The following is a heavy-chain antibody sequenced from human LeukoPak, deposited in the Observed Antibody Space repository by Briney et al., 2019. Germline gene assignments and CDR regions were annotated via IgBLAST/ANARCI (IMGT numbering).Heavy chain of an antibody. CDR1: GYTFTSYD. CDR2: MIPNSGNT. CDR3: AKAGYCSSTSCYRRRWFDP. V-gene: IGHV1-8*01. J-gene: IGHJ5*02. D-gene: IGHD2-2*02. Sequence: ASVKVSCKASGYTFTSYDINWVRQATGQGLEWMGWMIPNSGNTGYAQKFQGRVTMTRNTSISTAYMELSSLRSEDTAVYYCAKAGYCSSTSCYRRRWFDPWGQGTLVTVSS.